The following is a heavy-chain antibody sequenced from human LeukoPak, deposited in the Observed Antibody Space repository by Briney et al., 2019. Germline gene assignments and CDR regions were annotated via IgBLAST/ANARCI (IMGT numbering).Heavy chain of an antibody. Sequence: ASVKGSCKASGYTFTSYGISWVRQAPGQRLEWMGWISAYNGNTNYAQKIQGRVTMTTDTSTTTAYMELRSLRSDDTAVYYCARSYYYGSGSYSDYWGQGTLVTVSS. D-gene: IGHD3-10*01. CDR3: ARSYYYGSGSYSDY. CDR1: GYTFTSYG. V-gene: IGHV1-18*01. J-gene: IGHJ4*02. CDR2: ISAYNGNT.